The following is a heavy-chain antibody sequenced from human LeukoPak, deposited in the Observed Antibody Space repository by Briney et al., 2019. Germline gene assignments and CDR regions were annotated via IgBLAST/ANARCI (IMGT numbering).Heavy chain of an antibody. J-gene: IGHJ6*03. V-gene: IGHV3-53*01. D-gene: IGHD4-11*01. CDR1: GFTVSSNY. CDR3: ARARLADYYYYYMDV. Sequence: GGSLRLSCAASGFTVSSNYMSWVRQAPGKGLEWVSVIYSGGTTYYADSVEGRFTISGDNSKNTLYLQMNSLRAEDTAIYYCARARLADYYYYYMDVWGKGTTVTVSS. CDR2: IYSGGTT.